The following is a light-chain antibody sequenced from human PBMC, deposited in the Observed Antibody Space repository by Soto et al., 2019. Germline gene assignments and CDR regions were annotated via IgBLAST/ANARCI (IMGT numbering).Light chain of an antibody. V-gene: IGKV3-11*01. CDR1: QSVNSH. Sequence: EIVLTQSPATLSLSPGRRATLSCRASQSVNSHLAWYQQKPGQAPRLLIYDTSNRATGTPARFSGSGSGTDFTLTISSLEPEDSAVYYCQQRNTWPETFGQGTKVEIK. J-gene: IGKJ2*01. CDR3: QQRNTWPET. CDR2: DTS.